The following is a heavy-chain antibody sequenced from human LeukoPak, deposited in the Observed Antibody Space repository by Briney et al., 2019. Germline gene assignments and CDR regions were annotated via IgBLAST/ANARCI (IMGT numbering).Heavy chain of an antibody. CDR1: GGSISSYY. J-gene: IGHJ3*02. D-gene: IGHD7-27*01. Sequence: SETLSLTCTVSGGSISSYYWSWIRQPAGKGLEWIGRIYTSGSTNYNPSLKSRVAMSVDTSKNQFSLKLSSVTAADTAVYYCARDHVPSPRANWGSKSAFDIWGQGTMVTVSS. CDR3: ARDHVPSPRANWGSKSAFDI. CDR2: IYTSGST. V-gene: IGHV4-4*07.